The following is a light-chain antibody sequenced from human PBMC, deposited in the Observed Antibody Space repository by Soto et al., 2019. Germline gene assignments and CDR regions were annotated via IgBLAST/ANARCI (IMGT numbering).Light chain of an antibody. Sequence: EIVLTQAPGTLSLSPGERAALSCRSIQSVSSSYLAWYQQKPGQAPRLLIYGASSRATGIPDRFSGSGSGTDFTLTISRLEPEDFAVYYCQQYGSPPFTFGPGTKVDIK. V-gene: IGKV3-20*01. CDR1: QSVSSSY. CDR3: QQYGSPPFT. CDR2: GAS. J-gene: IGKJ3*01.